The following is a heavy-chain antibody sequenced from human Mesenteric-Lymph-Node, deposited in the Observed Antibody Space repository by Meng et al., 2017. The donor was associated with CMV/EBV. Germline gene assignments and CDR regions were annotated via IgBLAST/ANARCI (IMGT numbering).Heavy chain of an antibody. CDR2: IYWNGTT. Sequence: SETLSLTCSVSGASIGGGNYFWSWIRQHPGEGLEWIGHIYWNGTTYYTPSLRSRVTISIDTSKTQFSMRVTSVTAADTAVYYCARSRADFWSGYPPAHYFHYGVDVWGQGTTVTVSS. J-gene: IGHJ6*02. CDR3: ARSRADFWSGYPPAHYFHYGVDV. V-gene: IGHV4-31*03. D-gene: IGHD3-3*01. CDR1: GASIGGGNYF.